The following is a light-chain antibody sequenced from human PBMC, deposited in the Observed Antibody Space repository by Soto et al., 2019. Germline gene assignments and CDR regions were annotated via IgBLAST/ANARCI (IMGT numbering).Light chain of an antibody. CDR2: SGS. CDR1: QSVYANY. Sequence: ETVLTQSPGTLSLSPGERATLSCRASQSVYANYLAWYQQKPGQPPRLLIYSGSDRAIGIPDRFSGTGSGTDFTLTISRLEPEDFAVYYCQQYGRSSTFGQGTKLEIK. J-gene: IGKJ2*01. CDR3: QQYGRSST. V-gene: IGKV3-20*01.